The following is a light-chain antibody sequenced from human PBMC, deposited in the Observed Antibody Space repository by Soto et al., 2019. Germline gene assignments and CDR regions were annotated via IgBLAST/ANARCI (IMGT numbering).Light chain of an antibody. V-gene: IGKV1-5*01. CDR3: QQYNSYSLP. J-gene: IGKJ4*01. CDR2: GAS. Sequence: DIQMTQSPSTLSASVGDRVTITCRASQSVTSRLAWYQQKPGKAPKLLIYGASNLESGVPSRFSGSGSGTEFTLTISSLQPDDFATYYCQQYNSYSLPFGGGTTVEIK. CDR1: QSVTSR.